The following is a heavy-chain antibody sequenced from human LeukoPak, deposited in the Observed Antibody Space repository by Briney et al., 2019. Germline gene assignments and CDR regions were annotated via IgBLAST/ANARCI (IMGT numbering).Heavy chain of an antibody. CDR1: GGSFSGYY. CDR3: ARGVAVAGNGYYGMGV. CDR2: INHSGST. D-gene: IGHD6-19*01. J-gene: IGHJ6*02. V-gene: IGHV4-34*01. Sequence: PSETLSLTCAVYGGSFSGYYWSWIRQPPGKGLEWIGEINHSGSTNYNPSLKSRVTISVDTSKNQFSLKLSSVTAADTAVYYCARGVAVAGNGYYGMGVWGQGTTVTVSS.